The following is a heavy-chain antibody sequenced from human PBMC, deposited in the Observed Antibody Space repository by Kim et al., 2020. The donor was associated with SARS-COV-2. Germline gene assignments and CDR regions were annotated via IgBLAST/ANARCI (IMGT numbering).Heavy chain of an antibody. V-gene: IGHV3-23*01. Sequence: VKGRFTISRDKSKNTLYLQMNSLRAEDTAVYYCAELGATVVTPVPGFDPWGQGTLVTVSS. J-gene: IGHJ5*02. CDR3: AELGATVVTPVPGFDP. D-gene: IGHD1-26*01.